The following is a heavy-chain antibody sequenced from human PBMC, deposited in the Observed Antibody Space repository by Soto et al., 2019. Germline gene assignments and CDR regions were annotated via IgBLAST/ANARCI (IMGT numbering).Heavy chain of an antibody. CDR1: GDTFTRYG. CDR3: ARGQVGATGDY. D-gene: IGHD1-26*01. CDR2: ISAYNGNT. V-gene: IGHV1-18*04. J-gene: IGHJ4*02. Sequence: ASGKLSFNASGDTFTRYGISLVRQAPGQGLEWMGWISAYNGNTNYAQKLQGRVTMTTDTSTNTAYMELRSLRSDDTAVYYCARGQVGATGDYWGQGTLVTVS.